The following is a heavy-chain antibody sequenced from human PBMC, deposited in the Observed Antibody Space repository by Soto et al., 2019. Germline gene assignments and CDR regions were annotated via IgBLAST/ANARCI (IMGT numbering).Heavy chain of an antibody. J-gene: IGHJ6*02. V-gene: IGHV1-69*13. Sequence: SVKVSCKASGGTFSSYAISWVRQAPGQGLEWMGGIIPIFGTANYAQKFQGRVTITADESTSTAYMELSSLRSEDTAVYYCARGGYYDFWSGYPHYGMDVWGQGTTVTVSS. CDR3: ARGGYYDFWSGYPHYGMDV. D-gene: IGHD3-3*01. CDR1: GGTFSSYA. CDR2: IIPIFGTA.